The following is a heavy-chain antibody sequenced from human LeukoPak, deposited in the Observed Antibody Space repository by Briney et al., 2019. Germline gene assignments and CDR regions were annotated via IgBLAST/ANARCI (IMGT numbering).Heavy chain of an antibody. CDR3: AKDGFRGVISHYMDV. CDR2: IRYDGSNK. V-gene: IGHV3-30*02. Sequence: GGSLRLSCAASGFTFSSYGMHWVRQAPGKGLEWVAFIRYDGSNKYYADSVKGRFTISRDNSKNTLYLQMNSLRAEDTAVYYCAKDGFRGVISHYMDVWGKGTTVTISS. J-gene: IGHJ6*03. CDR1: GFTFSSYG. D-gene: IGHD3-10*01.